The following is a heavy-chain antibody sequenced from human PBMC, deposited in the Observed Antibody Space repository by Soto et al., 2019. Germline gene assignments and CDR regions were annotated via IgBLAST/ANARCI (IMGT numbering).Heavy chain of an antibody. J-gene: IGHJ4*02. CDR2: ISSSGSTI. CDR1: GFTFSDYS. CDR3: ARYCSSTSCYALTDY. D-gene: IGHD2-2*01. Sequence: PGGSLRLSCAASGFTFSDYSMSWIRQAPGKGLEWVSYISSSGSTIYYADSVKGRFTISRDNTKNSLYLQMNSLRAEDTAVYYCARYCSSTSCYALTDYWGQGTLVTVSS. V-gene: IGHV3-11*01.